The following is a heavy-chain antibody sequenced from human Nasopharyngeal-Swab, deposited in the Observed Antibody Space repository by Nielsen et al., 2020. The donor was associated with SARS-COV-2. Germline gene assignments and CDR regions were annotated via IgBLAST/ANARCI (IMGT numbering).Heavy chain of an antibody. V-gene: IGHV3-30*04. CDR2: ISYDGSNK. J-gene: IGHJ6*02. CDR3: ARENYDYVWGTSGGMDV. CDR1: GFTFSSYA. Sequence: GESLKISCAASGFTFSSYAMHWVRQAPGKGLEWVAVISYDGSNKYYADSVKGRFTISRDNSKNTLYLQMNSLRAEDTAVYYCARENYDYVWGTSGGMDVWGQGTTVTVSS. D-gene: IGHD3-16*01.